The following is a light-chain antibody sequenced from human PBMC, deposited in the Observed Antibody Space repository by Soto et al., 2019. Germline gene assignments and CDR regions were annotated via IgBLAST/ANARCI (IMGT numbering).Light chain of an antibody. CDR2: GNS. V-gene: IGLV1-40*01. Sequence: QSVLTQPPSVSGAPGQRVTISCTGSSSNIGAGYDVHWYQQLPGTAPKLLIYGNSNRPSGVPDRFSGSKSGTSASLAITGLQAEDEADYYCQSYDRSLRGDVFGTGTQLTVL. CDR1: SSNIGAGYD. J-gene: IGLJ1*01. CDR3: QSYDRSLRGDV.